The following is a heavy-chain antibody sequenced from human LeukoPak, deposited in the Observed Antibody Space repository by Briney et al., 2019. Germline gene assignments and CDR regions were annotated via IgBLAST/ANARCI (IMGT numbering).Heavy chain of an antibody. CDR1: GGSFSGYY. D-gene: IGHD5-24*01. CDR2: INHSGST. J-gene: IGHJ6*03. V-gene: IGHV4-34*01. Sequence: SETLSLTCAVYGGSFSGYYWSWIRQPPGKGLEWIGEINHSGSTNYNPSLKSRVTISVDKSKNQFSLKLSSVTAADTAVYYCARVVSGGKFSDGYNLVPWYYYYYMDVWGKGTTVTVSS. CDR3: ARVVSGGKFSDGYNLVPWYYYYYMDV.